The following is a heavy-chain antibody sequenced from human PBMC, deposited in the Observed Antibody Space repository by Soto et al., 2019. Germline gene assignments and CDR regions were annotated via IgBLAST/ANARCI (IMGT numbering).Heavy chain of an antibody. CDR3: AREIRSGYYKYWYFDL. CDR1: GYTFTDYY. V-gene: IGHV1-2*04. Sequence: QVQLVQSGAEVKKPGASVKVSCKASGYTFTDYYMHWVRQAPGQGLEWMGWINPNSGGTKYAQKFQAWVTMTAGTSISTAYLEVSRLRSDHTAVYYCAREIRSGYYKYWYFDLWGRGTLVTVSS. J-gene: IGHJ2*01. CDR2: INPNSGGT. D-gene: IGHD3-3*01.